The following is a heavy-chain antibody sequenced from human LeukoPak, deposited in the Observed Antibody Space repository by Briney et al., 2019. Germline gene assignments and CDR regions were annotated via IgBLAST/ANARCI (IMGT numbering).Heavy chain of an antibody. D-gene: IGHD3-10*01. CDR2: INTNTGNP. J-gene: IGHJ5*02. V-gene: IGHV7-4-1*02. CDR3: ARDSGFWENYYGSGSYYRSYWFDP. Sequence: ASVKVSCKASGYTFTSYAMNWVRQAPGQGLEWMGWINTNTGNPTYAQGFTGRFVFSLDTSVSTAYLQISSLKAEDTAVYYCARDSGFWENYYGSGSYYRSYWFDPWGQGTLVTVSS. CDR1: GYTFTSYA.